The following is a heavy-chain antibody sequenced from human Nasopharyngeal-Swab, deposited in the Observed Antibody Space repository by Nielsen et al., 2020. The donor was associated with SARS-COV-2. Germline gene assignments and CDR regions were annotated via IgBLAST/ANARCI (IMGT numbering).Heavy chain of an antibody. CDR3: AKENPAVAGQGAFDY. CDR1: GFTFDDYA. J-gene: IGHJ4*02. D-gene: IGHD6-19*01. CDR2: ISWNSGSI. Sequence: SLKISCAASGFTFDDYAMHWVRQAPGKGPEWVSGISWNSGSIGYADSVKGRFTISRDNAKNSLYLQMNSLRAEDTALYYCAKENPAVAGQGAFDYWGQGTLVTVSS. V-gene: IGHV3-9*01.